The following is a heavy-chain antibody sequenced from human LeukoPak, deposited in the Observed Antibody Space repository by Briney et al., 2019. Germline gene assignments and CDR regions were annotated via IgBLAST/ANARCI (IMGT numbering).Heavy chain of an antibody. CDR2: IYPGDSDT. CDR3: ARHVSRQGPPVI. J-gene: IGHJ4*02. D-gene: IGHD2-2*01. Sequence: MGIIYPGDSDTRYSPSFQGQVPISADKSISTAYLQWSSLKASDTAMYYCARHVSRQGPPVIWGQGTLVTVSS. V-gene: IGHV5-51*01.